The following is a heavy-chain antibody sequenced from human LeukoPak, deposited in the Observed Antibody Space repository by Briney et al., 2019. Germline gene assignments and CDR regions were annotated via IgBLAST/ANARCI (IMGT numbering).Heavy chain of an antibody. J-gene: IGHJ4*02. CDR2: ISGSGGST. CDR3: ARDINPFAY. V-gene: IGHV3-23*01. Sequence: GGSLRLSCAASGFTFRTYAMNWVRQAPGKGLEWVSTISGSGGSTYYADSVKGRFTISRDKSKNTLYLQMNNLRAEDTALYFCARDINPFAYWGQGTLVTVSS. CDR1: GFTFRTYA.